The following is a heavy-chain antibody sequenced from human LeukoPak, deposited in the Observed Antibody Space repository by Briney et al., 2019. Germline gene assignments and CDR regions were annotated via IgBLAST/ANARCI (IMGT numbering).Heavy chain of an antibody. CDR3: ARHTLVTAISTYNWFDP. Sequence: SETLSLTCAVSGGSISSGGYSWSWIRQPPGKGLEWIGYIYHSGSTYYNPSLKTRVTISVDTSMNQISLRLDSVTAADTAVYYCARHTLVTAISTYNWFDPWGQGTLVTVSS. D-gene: IGHD2-21*02. J-gene: IGHJ5*02. CDR2: IYHSGST. V-gene: IGHV4-30-2*03. CDR1: GGSISSGGYS.